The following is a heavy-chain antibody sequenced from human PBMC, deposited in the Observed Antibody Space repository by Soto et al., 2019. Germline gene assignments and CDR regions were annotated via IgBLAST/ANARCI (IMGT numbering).Heavy chain of an antibody. J-gene: IGHJ4*02. CDR3: ATDISGNQWIYYFDN. CDR2: VSGSGDST. Sequence: EVQLLESGGGLVQPGGSLRLSCAASGFIFSNYAMSWVRQAPGKGLEWVSGVSGSGDSTHYADSVKGRFTVARDNSKNTLFLEMNSLRSDDTAIYYCATDISGNQWIYYFDNWGQGTPVTVSS. V-gene: IGHV3-23*01. D-gene: IGHD5-12*01. CDR1: GFIFSNYA.